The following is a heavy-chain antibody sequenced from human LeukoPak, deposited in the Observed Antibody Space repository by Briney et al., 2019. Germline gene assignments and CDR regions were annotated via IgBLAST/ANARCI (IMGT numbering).Heavy chain of an antibody. Sequence: PSETLSLTCAVSGYSISSDNYWVWIRQPPGQGLECTVGIYHSGSTYYNPSLKSRVTMSVDTSKNQFCLKLSSVTAADTAVYYCARAPRDSSSSNYMRRFDYWGQGTLVTVSS. CDR3: ARAPRDSSSSNYMRRFDY. V-gene: IGHV4-38-2*01. CDR1: GYSISSDNY. CDR2: IYHSGST. D-gene: IGHD3-22*01. J-gene: IGHJ4*02.